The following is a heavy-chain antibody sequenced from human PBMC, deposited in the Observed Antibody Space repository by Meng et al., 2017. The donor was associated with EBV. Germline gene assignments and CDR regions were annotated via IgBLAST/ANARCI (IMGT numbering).Heavy chain of an antibody. J-gene: IGHJ4*02. V-gene: IGHV1-69*01. CDR3: ASESGRGFTPDY. D-gene: IGHD3-10*01. CDR1: GGTFRSDA. CDR2: LITMVGAP. Sequence: QVQLLQFGAEGEKPGSAVKVSCRTSGGTFRSDAVSWVRQGHGQGLEWMGGLITMVGAPHYAQKFQGRVTIIADESTSTNSMELNSLRSEDTAMYYCASESGRGFTPDYWGQGTLVTVSS.